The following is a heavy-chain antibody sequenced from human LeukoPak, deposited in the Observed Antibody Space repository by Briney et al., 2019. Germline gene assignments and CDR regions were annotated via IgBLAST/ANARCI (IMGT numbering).Heavy chain of an antibody. V-gene: IGHV4-59*12. D-gene: IGHD2-2*01. Sequence: SETLSLTCTVSGDSISSYYWSWIRQPPGKGLGWIGYIYYSGSTYYNPSLKSRVTISVDTSKNQFSLKLSSVTAADTAVYYCARDRIPDCSSTSCSAEVDYWGQGTLVTVSS. CDR3: ARDRIPDCSSTSCSAEVDY. CDR2: IYYSGST. J-gene: IGHJ4*02. CDR1: GDSISSYY.